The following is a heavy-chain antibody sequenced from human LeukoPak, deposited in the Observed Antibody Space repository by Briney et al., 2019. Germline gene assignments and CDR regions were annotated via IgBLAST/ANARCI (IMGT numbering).Heavy chain of an antibody. J-gene: IGHJ4*02. V-gene: IGHV3-7*01. Sequence: GGSLRLSCAASGFTFSSYWMSWVRLAPGKGLEWVANIKQDGSAKFYVESVKGRYTISRDNAKNSLYLQMNSLRAEDTAVYYCAKPTDYWGQGTLVTVSS. CDR2: IKQDGSAK. CDR3: AKPTDY. D-gene: IGHD1-14*01. CDR1: GFTFSSYW.